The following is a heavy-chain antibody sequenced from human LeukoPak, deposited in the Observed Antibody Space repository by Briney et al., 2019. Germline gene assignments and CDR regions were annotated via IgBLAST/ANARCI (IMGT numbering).Heavy chain of an antibody. CDR3: ARGQPISARTDYWYFDL. D-gene: IGHD6-6*01. CDR2: IYTSGST. CDR1: GDSISNYY. V-gene: IGHV4-4*07. J-gene: IGHJ2*01. Sequence: SETLSLACTVSGDSISNYYWSWIRQPAGKGLEWIGRIYTSGSTNYIPSLKSRVTMSVDTSKNQFSLKLSPVTAADTAVYYCARGQPISARTDYWYFDLWGRGTLVTVSS.